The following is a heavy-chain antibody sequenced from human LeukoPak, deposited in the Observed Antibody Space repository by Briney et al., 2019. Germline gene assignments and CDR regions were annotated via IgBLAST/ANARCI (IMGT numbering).Heavy chain of an antibody. CDR2: IWYDGNNK. CDR3: ARDRWSSTSYNDY. CDR1: GFTFSNYG. D-gene: IGHD2-2*01. Sequence: GRSLRLSCAASGFTFSNYGMHWVRQAPGKGLEWVALIWYDGNNKYYADSVKGRFTISRDNSKNTLYLQMNSLRAGDTAVYYCARDRWSSTSYNDYWGQGTLVTVSS. V-gene: IGHV3-33*01. J-gene: IGHJ4*02.